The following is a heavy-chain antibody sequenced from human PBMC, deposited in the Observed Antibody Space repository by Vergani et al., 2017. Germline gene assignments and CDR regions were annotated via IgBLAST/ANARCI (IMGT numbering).Heavy chain of an antibody. D-gene: IGHD2-2*02. J-gene: IGHJ2*01. Sequence: VQLVESGGGVVQPGRSLRLSCAASGFTFSDHYMDWVRQAPGKGLEWVGRTRNKANSYTTEYAASVKGRFTISRDDSKNSLYLQMNSLKTEDTAVYYCARFGDCSSTSCYTFDLWGRGTLVTVSS. CDR1: GFTFSDHY. CDR2: TRNKANSYTT. V-gene: IGHV3-72*01. CDR3: ARFGDCSSTSCYTFDL.